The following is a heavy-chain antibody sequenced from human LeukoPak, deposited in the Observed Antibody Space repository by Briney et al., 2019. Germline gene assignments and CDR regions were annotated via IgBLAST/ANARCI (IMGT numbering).Heavy chain of an antibody. J-gene: IGHJ4*02. CDR2: IYYSGST. CDR3: ARQITLGYWSSTSCFLFDY. V-gene: IGHV4-59*08. CDR1: GGSISSYY. D-gene: IGHD2-2*01. Sequence: RASETLSLTCTVSGGSISSYYWSWIRQPPGKGLEWIGYIYYSGSTNYNPPLKSRVTISVDTSKNQFPLKLSSVTAADTAVYYCARQITLGYWSSTSCFLFDYWGQGTLVTVSS.